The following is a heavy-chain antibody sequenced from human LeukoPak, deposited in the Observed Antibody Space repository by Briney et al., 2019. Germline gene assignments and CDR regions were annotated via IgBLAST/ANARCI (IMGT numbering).Heavy chain of an antibody. Sequence: GGSLRLSCAASGFTFSSYSMNWVRQAPGKGLEWVSSICSSSSYIYYADSVKGRFTISRDNAKNSLYLQMNSLRAEDTAVYYCASSTYYDFYGMDVWGQGTTVTVSS. CDR1: GFTFSSYS. CDR3: ASSTYYDFYGMDV. CDR2: ICSSSSYI. D-gene: IGHD3-3*01. J-gene: IGHJ6*02. V-gene: IGHV3-21*01.